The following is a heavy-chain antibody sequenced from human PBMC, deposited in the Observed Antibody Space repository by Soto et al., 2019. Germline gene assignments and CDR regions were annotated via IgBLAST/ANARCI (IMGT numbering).Heavy chain of an antibody. Sequence: SGKVSCKASGGTFSSYSISWVRQAPGQGLEWMGGIIPIFGTANYAQKFQGRVTITADESTSTAYMELSSLRSEDTAVYYCARADIVVVPAATNWFDPWGQGTLVTVS. V-gene: IGHV1-69*13. CDR3: ARADIVVVPAATNWFDP. D-gene: IGHD2-2*01. CDR2: IIPIFGTA. CDR1: GGTFSSYS. J-gene: IGHJ5*02.